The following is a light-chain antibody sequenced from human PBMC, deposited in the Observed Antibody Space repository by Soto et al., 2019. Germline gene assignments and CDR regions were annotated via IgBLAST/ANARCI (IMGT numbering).Light chain of an antibody. CDR2: GAS. J-gene: IGKJ5*01. V-gene: IGKV3-20*01. CDR1: QSVSNSY. CDR3: QQYDSSPPHT. Sequence: EIVLTQSPGTLSLSPGERATLSCRASQSVSNSYLAWYQQKHGQPLRLLIYGASSRATGIPDRFSGSGSGTDFTLTISRLEPEDFAVYYCQQYDSSPPHTFGQGTRLDFK.